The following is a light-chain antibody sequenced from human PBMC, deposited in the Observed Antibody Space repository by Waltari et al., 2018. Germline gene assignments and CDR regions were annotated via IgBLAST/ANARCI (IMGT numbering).Light chain of an antibody. J-gene: IGLJ2*01. CDR1: SRDIGHCDL. CDR2: EVN. Sequence: QSALTPPASVSGSPGQSITISCTGTSRDIGHCDLVSCYQQYPGKAPKLMIYEVNKRPSGLSDRFSGSKSGNTASLTISGLQAEDEADYYCCSYAGRVVFGGGTKLTVL. V-gene: IGLV2-23*02. CDR3: CSYAGRVV.